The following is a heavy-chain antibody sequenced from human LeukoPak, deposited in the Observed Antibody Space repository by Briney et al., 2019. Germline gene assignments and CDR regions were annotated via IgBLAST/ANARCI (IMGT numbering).Heavy chain of an antibody. D-gene: IGHD2-21*02. CDR3: ARAYCGGDCYLYFDL. V-gene: IGHV4-4*02. CDR1: GGSISSSNW. Sequence: SGTLSLTCAVSGGSISSSNWWSGARPPPGKGLEWIGEIYHSGSTNYNPSLKSRVTISVDKSKNQFSLKLSSVTAADTAVYYCARAYCGGDCYLYFDLWGRGALVTVSS. CDR2: IYHSGST. J-gene: IGHJ2*01.